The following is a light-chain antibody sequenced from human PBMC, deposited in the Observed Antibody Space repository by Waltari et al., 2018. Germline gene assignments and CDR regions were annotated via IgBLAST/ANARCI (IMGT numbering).Light chain of an antibody. V-gene: IGLV2-23*02. CDR3: SAYAGSSKGV. CDR2: AVS. J-gene: IGLJ2*01. CDR1: SSDVGNYKR. Sequence: QSALTQPASVSGSPGQSITISCTGTSSDVGNYKRVSWYKQHPGKAPKLMFYAVSKRASVVSDPFSGSKSGDMAALTIACLRPEDEAEYFCSAYAGSSKGVFGGGTKVTVL.